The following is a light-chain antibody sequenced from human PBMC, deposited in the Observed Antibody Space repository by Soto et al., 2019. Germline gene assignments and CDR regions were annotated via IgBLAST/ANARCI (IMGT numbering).Light chain of an antibody. CDR2: GAS. Sequence: DIQLTQSPSSLSASLGVRFTIACPATQGVSTWLAWYQQKPGKAPILLIHGASNLQTGVPSRFSGSGSGTDFVLTITSLQPEDIATYFCQQANSFPLTFGQGTRLEIK. V-gene: IGKV1-12*01. CDR3: QQANSFPLT. J-gene: IGKJ5*01. CDR1: QGVSTW.